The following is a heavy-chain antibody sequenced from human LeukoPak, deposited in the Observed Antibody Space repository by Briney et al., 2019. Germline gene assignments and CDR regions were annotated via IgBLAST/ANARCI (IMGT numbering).Heavy chain of an antibody. J-gene: IGHJ6*02. V-gene: IGHV3-30*04. CDR1: GFTFSSYA. D-gene: IGHD2-2*01. CDR2: ISYDGSNK. Sequence: PGRSLRLSCAASGFTFSSYAMHWVRQAPGKGLEWVAVISYDGSNKYYADSVKGRFTISRDNSKNTLYLQMNSLGAEDTAVYYCAREYCSSTSCLPYYYYGMDVWGQGTTVTVSS. CDR3: AREYCSSTSCLPYYYYGMDV.